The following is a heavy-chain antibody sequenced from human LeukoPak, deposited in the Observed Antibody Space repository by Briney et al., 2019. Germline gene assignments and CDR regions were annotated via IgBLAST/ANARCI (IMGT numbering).Heavy chain of an antibody. D-gene: IGHD5-18*01. CDR2: IYYSGST. Sequence: NPSETLSLTCTVSGGSISTYYWSWIRQPPGKGLEWIGCIYYSGSTNYNPSLKSRVTISVDTSKNQFSLKLSSVTAADTAMYYCARGRYSYGSNFDYWGQGTLVTVSS. V-gene: IGHV4-59*01. CDR3: ARGRYSYGSNFDY. CDR1: GGSISTYY. J-gene: IGHJ4*02.